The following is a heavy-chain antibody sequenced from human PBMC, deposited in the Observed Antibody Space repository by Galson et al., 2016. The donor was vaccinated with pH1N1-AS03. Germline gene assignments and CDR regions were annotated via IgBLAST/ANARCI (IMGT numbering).Heavy chain of an antibody. Sequence: SLRLSCAGSGFTFSSHSMNWVRQAPGKGLEWVSSISGNSGFINYADSVRGRFTISRDNAKNSLYLQMNSLTAEDTAIYYCARTSGAYFGSAFDVWGQGTMVTVSS. D-gene: IGHD1-26*01. CDR1: GFTFSSHS. CDR2: ISGNSGFI. CDR3: ARTSGAYFGSAFDV. V-gene: IGHV3-21*01. J-gene: IGHJ3*01.